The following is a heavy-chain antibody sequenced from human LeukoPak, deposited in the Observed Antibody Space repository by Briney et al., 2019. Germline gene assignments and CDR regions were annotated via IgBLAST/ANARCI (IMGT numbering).Heavy chain of an antibody. Sequence: SQTLSLTCAISGDSVSGSSITWNWIRQSPSXXXXXXXRTYYRSKWYNDYALSVKSRMTINRDTSKNQFSLQVNSVTPEDTAVYYCAREGSGSYSLDFWGQGTLVTVSS. J-gene: IGHJ4*02. CDR3: AREGSGSYSLDF. D-gene: IGHD1-26*01. CDR2: TYYRSKWYN. V-gene: IGHV6-1*01. CDR1: GDSVSGSSIT.